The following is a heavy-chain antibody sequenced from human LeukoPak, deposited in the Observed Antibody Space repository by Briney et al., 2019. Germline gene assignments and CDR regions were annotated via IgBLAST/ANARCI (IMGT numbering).Heavy chain of an antibody. CDR2: IKQDGSEK. CDR3: TRTRTAFDF. J-gene: IGHJ3*01. V-gene: IGHV3-7*03. Sequence: PGGSLRLSCAASGLTFSSYWMSWVRQAPGKGLERVANIKQDGSEKYYVDSVKGRFTISRDNAKNSLYLQMNSLRAEDTAVYYCTRTRTAFDFWGQGTMVTVSS. CDR1: GLTFSSYW.